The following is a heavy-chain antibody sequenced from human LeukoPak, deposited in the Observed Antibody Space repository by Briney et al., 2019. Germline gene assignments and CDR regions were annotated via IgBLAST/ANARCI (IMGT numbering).Heavy chain of an antibody. Sequence: SETLSITCAVYGASFSGYYWSWIRQPPGKGLEWIGEINHSGSTNYNPSLKSRVTISVDTSKNQFSLKLSSVTAADTAVYYCARRAYYYDSSGYYQDAFDIWGQGTMVTVSS. J-gene: IGHJ3*02. D-gene: IGHD3-22*01. V-gene: IGHV4-34*01. CDR1: GASFSGYY. CDR2: INHSGST. CDR3: ARRAYYYDSSGYYQDAFDI.